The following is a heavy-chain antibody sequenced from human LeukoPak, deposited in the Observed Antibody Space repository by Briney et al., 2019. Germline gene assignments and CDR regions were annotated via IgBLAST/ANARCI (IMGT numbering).Heavy chain of an antibody. CDR1: ALTFSRYA. D-gene: IGHD3-22*01. Sequence: GGSLRLSCAASALTFSRYAMHWVRQPPGKGLEWVAESWSVGSNENYADSVKGRFIISRDNSKNTLYLEMNSLRAEDTAVYYCARDIGYYYDGGGYDDWGQGTLVIVSP. CDR3: ARDIGYYYDGGGYDD. J-gene: IGHJ4*02. CDR2: SWSVGSNE. V-gene: IGHV3-33*01.